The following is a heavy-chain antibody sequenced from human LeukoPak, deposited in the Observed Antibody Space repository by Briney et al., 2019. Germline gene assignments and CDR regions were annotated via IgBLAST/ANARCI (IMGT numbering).Heavy chain of an antibody. Sequence: ASVKVSCKASGYTFTSYGISWVRQAPGQGLEWMGWISAYNGNTNYAQKLQGRVTMTTDTSTSTAYMELRSLRSDDTAVYYCARDEIVVVAAVDYYYGMDVWGQGTTVTVSS. CDR2: ISAYNGNT. CDR3: ARDEIVVVAAVDYYYGMDV. V-gene: IGHV1-18*01. D-gene: IGHD2-15*01. CDR1: GYTFTSYG. J-gene: IGHJ6*02.